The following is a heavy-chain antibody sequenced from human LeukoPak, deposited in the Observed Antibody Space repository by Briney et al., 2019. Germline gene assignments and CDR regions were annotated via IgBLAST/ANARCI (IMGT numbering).Heavy chain of an antibody. CDR1: GGSFSGYY. CDR3: ARAGPTNKYYDYVWGSCRSLNWFDP. D-gene: IGHD3-16*02. J-gene: IGHJ5*02. CDR2: INHSGST. Sequence: SETLSLTCGVYGGSFSGYYWSWIRQPPGKGLEWIGEINHSGSTNYNPSLKSRVTISVDTSKNQFSLKLSSVTAADTAVYYCARAGPTNKYYDYVWGSCRSLNWFDPWGQGTLVTVSS. V-gene: IGHV4-34*01.